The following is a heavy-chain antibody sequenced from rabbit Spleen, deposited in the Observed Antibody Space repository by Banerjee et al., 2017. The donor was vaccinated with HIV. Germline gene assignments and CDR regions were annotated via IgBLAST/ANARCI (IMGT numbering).Heavy chain of an antibody. CDR3: ARDLGDVIDWDFGW. V-gene: IGHV1S45*01. D-gene: IGHD1-1*01. CDR2: INAVTGKA. Sequence: QEQLVESGGGLVKTEGSLTLSCTASGFAFSNKAVMCWVRQAPGKGLEWIACINAVTGKAVYASWAKGRFTFSKTSSTTVNLQMTSLTAADTATYFCARDLGDVIDWDFGWWGPGTLVTVS. J-gene: IGHJ4*01. CDR1: GFAFSNKAV.